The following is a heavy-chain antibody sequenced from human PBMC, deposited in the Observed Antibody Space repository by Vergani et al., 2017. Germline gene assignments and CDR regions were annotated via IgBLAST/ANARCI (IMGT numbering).Heavy chain of an antibody. CDR3: AKYLRDSTDGLPDS. CDR2: IGKDGINT. J-gene: IGHJ4*02. D-gene: IGHD2-21*02. CDR1: GFTFINFC. V-gene: IGHV3-30*02. Sequence: QVQLVESAGGVVQPGGSLRLSCAASGFTFINFCMHWIRQAPGKGLEWLAYIGKDGINTSYRDAVKGRFTVSRDNSKDILYLQMDSLRSEDTALYYCAKYLRDSTDGLPDSWGQGTLVIVSS.